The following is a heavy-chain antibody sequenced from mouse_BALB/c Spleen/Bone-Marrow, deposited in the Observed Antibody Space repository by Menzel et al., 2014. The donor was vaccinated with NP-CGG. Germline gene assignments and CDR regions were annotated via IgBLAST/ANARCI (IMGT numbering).Heavy chain of an antibody. Sequence: VMLVQSGPGLVAPSESLSITCTVSGFSLTSYGVHWVRQPPGKVLEWLGVIWAGGSTNYNSALMSRLSISKDNSKSQVFLKMNSLQTDDTAMYYCARGSYYEGAMDYWGQGTSVTVSS. J-gene: IGHJ4*01. D-gene: IGHD1-1*01. CDR3: ARGSYYEGAMDY. CDR1: GFSLTSYG. CDR2: IWAGGST. V-gene: IGHV2-9*02.